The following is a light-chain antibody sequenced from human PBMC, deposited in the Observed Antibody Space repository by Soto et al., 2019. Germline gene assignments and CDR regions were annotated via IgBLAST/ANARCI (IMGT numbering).Light chain of an antibody. CDR3: QESYSSPPWT. V-gene: IGKV1-39*01. CDR2: RAS. Sequence: DIQMTQSPSSLSAPVGDRVTISCRASQSISTYLNWYQQKPGTAPRLLIYRASSVKSGVPPRFSGSGSGRDFTLTISSLRPEDSATYFCQESYSSPPWTFGQGTKVEVK. J-gene: IGKJ1*01. CDR1: QSISTY.